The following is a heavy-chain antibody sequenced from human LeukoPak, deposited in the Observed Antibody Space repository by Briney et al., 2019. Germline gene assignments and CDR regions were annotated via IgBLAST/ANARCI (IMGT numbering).Heavy chain of an antibody. CDR2: IKQDGSEK. CDR1: GFTFSSYW. D-gene: IGHD6-13*01. J-gene: IGHJ6*02. Sequence: GGSLRLSCAASGFTFSSYWMSWVRQAPGKGLEWVANIKQDGSEKYYVDSVKGRFTISRDNAKNSLYLQMNSLRAEDTAVYYCARGDYSSSWYAGYYYYGMDVWGQGTTVTVSS. V-gene: IGHV3-7*01. CDR3: ARGDYSSSWYAGYYYYGMDV.